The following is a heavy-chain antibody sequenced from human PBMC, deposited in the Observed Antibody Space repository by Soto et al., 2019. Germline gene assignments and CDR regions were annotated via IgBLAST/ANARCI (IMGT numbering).Heavy chain of an antibody. Sequence: PGGSLRLSCVGSGFNFGNYWMSWVRQAPGKGLEWVATIKGDGTEEKYVDSVRGRFTISRDNARNSMYLQMNSLRAEDTAVYYCATLYYGFWNGFFYFDSWGQGTPVTVSS. V-gene: IGHV3-7*03. J-gene: IGHJ4*02. CDR1: GFNFGNYW. D-gene: IGHD3-3*01. CDR2: IKGDGTEE. CDR3: ATLYYGFWNGFFYFDS.